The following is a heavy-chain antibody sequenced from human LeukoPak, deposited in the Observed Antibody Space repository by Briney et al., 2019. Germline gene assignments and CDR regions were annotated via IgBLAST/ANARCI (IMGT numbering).Heavy chain of an antibody. J-gene: IGHJ4*02. D-gene: IGHD3-3*01. Sequence: ASVKVSCKASGGTFSSYAISWVRQAPGQGLEWMGGIIPIFGTANYAQKFQGRVTITADKSTSTAYMELRSLRSDDTAVYYCARDRFTIFGVVNPFDYWGQGTLVTVSS. CDR1: GGTFSSYA. CDR2: IIPIFGTA. V-gene: IGHV1-69*06. CDR3: ARDRFTIFGVVNPFDY.